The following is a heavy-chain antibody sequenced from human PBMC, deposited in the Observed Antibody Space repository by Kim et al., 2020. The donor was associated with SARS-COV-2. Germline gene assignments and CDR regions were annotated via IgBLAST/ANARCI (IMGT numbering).Heavy chain of an antibody. CDR1: GFILSDFG. CDR2: ISSDYDGA. D-gene: IGHD3-16*01. V-gene: IGHV3-23*01. CDR3: EKDSKLHGVKEN. J-gene: IGHJ1*01. Sequence: GGSLRLSCAVSGFILSDFGLSLVRQAPGKGLERVSSISSDYDGAYYADSVRSRFTISSANSKNTLYLQMTSLRTADTAIYYCEKDSKLHGVKENCGPGT.